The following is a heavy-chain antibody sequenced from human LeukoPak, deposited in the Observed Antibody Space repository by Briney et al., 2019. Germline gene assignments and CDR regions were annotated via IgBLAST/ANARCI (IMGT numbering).Heavy chain of an antibody. V-gene: IGHV4-34*01. CDR1: GGSFSAFY. J-gene: IGHJ4*02. CDR2: LSHTGNT. Sequence: SETLSLTCNVSGGSFSAFYWSWIRQPPGEGLEWVGELSHTGNTSYNPSLKSRVTFSVDTSKRQFSLRLKSVTAADTAVYYCARGAYCTSINCYGFDYWGQGILVTVSS. D-gene: IGHD2-2*01. CDR3: ARGAYCTSINCYGFDY.